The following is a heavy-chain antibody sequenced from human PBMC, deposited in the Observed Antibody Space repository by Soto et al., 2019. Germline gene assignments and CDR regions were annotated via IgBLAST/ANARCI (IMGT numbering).Heavy chain of an antibody. D-gene: IGHD2-15*01. CDR2: INAGSGNT. Sequence: ASVKVSCKASGYTSTNYGMHWVHKAPGQRLEWMGWINAGSGNTKYSQKFQGRITITRDTSASTVYMELSSLRSEDTAVYYCAEDIIGILGAAGLDYWGVGALVSVSA. J-gene: IGHJ4*02. V-gene: IGHV1-3*01. CDR1: GYTSTNYG. CDR3: AEDIIGILGAAGLDY.